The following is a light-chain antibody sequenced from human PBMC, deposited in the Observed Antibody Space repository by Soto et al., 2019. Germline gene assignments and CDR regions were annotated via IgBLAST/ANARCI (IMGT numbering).Light chain of an antibody. CDR2: GNS. V-gene: IGLV1-40*01. CDR3: QSYDSSLSGVV. J-gene: IGLJ2*01. Sequence: QLVLTQPPSVSRAPGQRVTISCTGSSSNIGAGYDVHWYQQLPGTAPKLLIYGNSNRPSGVPDRFSGSQSGTSASLAITGLQAEAEADYYCQSYDSSLSGVVFGGGTKLTVL. CDR1: SSNIGAGYD.